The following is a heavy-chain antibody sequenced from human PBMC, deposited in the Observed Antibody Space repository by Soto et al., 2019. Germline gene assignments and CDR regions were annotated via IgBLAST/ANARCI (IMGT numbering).Heavy chain of an antibody. CDR1: GFTLGSYS. D-gene: IGHD6-19*01. CDR3: ATDLEVAGTGEPAGFDI. J-gene: IGHJ3*02. CDR2: ITSSSYSI. Sequence: GGSLRLSCAASGFTLGSYSMNWVRQATGKGLEWVSYITSSSYSIYYADSVRGRFTISRDNPKNSLYLQMNSLRAEDTAVYYCATDLEVAGTGEPAGFDIWGPGIMLTVS. V-gene: IGHV3-21*01.